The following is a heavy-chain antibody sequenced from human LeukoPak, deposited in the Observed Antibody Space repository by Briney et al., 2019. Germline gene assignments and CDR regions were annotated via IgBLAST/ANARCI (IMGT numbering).Heavy chain of an antibody. V-gene: IGHV4-31*03. CDR2: IYYSGST. D-gene: IGHD3-10*01. CDR1: GGSISSGGYY. Sequence: PSETLSLTCTVSGGSISSGGYYWSWIRQHPGKGLEWIGYIYYSGSTYYNPSLKSRVTMSVDTSKNQFSLKLSSVTAADTAVYYCAKSLWFGENWFDPWGREPWSPSPQ. J-gene: IGHJ5*02. CDR3: AKSLWFGENWFDP.